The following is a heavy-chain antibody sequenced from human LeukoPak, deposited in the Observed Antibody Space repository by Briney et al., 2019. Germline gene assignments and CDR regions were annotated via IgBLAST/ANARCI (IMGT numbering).Heavy chain of an antibody. CDR1: GGTFSSYA. Sequence: GASVKVSCKASGGTFSSYAISWVRQAPGQGLEWMGRIIPILGIANYAQKFQGRVTITADKSTSTAYMELSSLRSEDTAVYYCARAPPDIVVVVNSPNWFDPWGQGTLVTVSS. V-gene: IGHV1-69*04. CDR2: IIPILGIA. D-gene: IGHD2-15*01. J-gene: IGHJ5*02. CDR3: ARAPPDIVVVVNSPNWFDP.